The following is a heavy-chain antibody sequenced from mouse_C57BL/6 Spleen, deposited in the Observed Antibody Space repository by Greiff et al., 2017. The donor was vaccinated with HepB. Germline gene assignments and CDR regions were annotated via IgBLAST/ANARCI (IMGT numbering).Heavy chain of an antibody. D-gene: IGHD1-1*01. J-gene: IGHJ4*01. Sequence: EVQLQESGGDLVKPGGSLKLSCAASGFTFSSYGMSWVRQTPDKRLEWVATISSGGSYTYYPDSVKGRFTISRDNAKNTLYLQMSSLKSEDTAMYYCARQDYGSRDYYAMDYWGQGTSVTVSS. CDR2: ISSGGSYT. CDR3: ARQDYGSRDYYAMDY. V-gene: IGHV5-6*01. CDR1: GFTFSSYG.